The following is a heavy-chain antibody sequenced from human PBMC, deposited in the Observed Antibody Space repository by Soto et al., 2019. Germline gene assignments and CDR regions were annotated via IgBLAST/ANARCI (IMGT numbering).Heavy chain of an antibody. Sequence: QLQLQESGSGLVKPSQTLSLTCAVSGGSISSGGYSWSWIRQPPGKGLEWIGYIYHSGSTYFNPSLKSRLTIAVDRSKNQFSLKLSSVTAADTAVYYCAAGGGLPRYYWGQGTLVTVSS. J-gene: IGHJ4*02. CDR1: GGSISSGGYS. CDR3: AAGGGLPRYY. V-gene: IGHV4-30-2*01. D-gene: IGHD5-12*01. CDR2: IYHSGST.